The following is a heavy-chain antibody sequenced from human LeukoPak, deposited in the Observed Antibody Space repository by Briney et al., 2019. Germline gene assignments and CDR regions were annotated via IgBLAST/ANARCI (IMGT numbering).Heavy chain of an antibody. Sequence: SQTLSLTCAISGDSVSSNTAAWSWVRQSPSRGLEWLGRTYVRSARYNDFAPSVTCRIAINADTSKTHYFLQLSSVTPEDTAVYYGTRDLGTRWDNWFDPWGQGTLVIVSS. D-gene: IGHD2-2*01. CDR2: TYVRSARYN. CDR1: GDSVSSNTAA. J-gene: IGHJ5*02. V-gene: IGHV6-1*01. CDR3: TRDLGTRWDNWFDP.